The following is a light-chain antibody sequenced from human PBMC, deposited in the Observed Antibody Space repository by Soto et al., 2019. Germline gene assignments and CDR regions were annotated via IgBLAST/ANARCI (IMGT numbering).Light chain of an antibody. CDR2: KAS. J-gene: IGKJ1*01. V-gene: IGKV1-5*03. Sequence: DIQMTQSPSTLSGSVGDRVTITCRASQTISSWLAWYQQKPGKAPKLLIYKASTLKSGVPSRFSGSGSGTESTLTISSLQPDDFATYYCQQYNSYSPTFGQGTKVDIK. CDR1: QTISSW. CDR3: QQYNSYSPT.